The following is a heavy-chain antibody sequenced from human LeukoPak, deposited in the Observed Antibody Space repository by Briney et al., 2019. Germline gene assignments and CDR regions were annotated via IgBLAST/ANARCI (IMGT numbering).Heavy chain of an antibody. D-gene: IGHD6-13*01. CDR1: GFTFSSYS. Sequence: GRSLRLSCAASGFTFSSYSMNWVRQAPGKGLEWVSSISSSSSYIYYADSVKGRFTISRDNAKNSLYLQMNSLRAEDTAVYYCARLKQQLVLSYYYGMDVWGQGTTVTVSS. V-gene: IGHV3-21*01. CDR2: ISSSSSYI. CDR3: ARLKQQLVLSYYYGMDV. J-gene: IGHJ6*02.